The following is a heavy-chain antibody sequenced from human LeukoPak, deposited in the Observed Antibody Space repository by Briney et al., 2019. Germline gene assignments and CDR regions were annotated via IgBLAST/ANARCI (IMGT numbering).Heavy chain of an antibody. J-gene: IGHJ5*02. V-gene: IGHV3-64D*09. CDR1: GFTFSTSA. CDR2: ISSNGGTT. Sequence: GGSLRPSCSASGFTFSTSAMHWVRQAPGKGLEYVSAISSNGGTTNYADSVKGRFTISRDNSKNTVHLQMSSLTAEDTAVYYCVGVRWFGGSNWFDPWGQGTLVTVSS. CDR3: VGVRWFGGSNWFDP. D-gene: IGHD3-10*01.